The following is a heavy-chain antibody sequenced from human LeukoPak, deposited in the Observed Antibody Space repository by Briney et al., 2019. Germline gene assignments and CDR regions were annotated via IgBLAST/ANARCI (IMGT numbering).Heavy chain of an antibody. CDR2: ISAYNGNT. CDR1: GYTFTSYG. Sequence: ASVKVPCKASGYTFTSYGISWVRQAPGQGLEWMGWISAYNGNTNYAQKLQGRVTMTTDTSTSTAYMELRSLRSDDTAVYYCARDQFTTFAPTGAFDIWGQGTMVTVSS. CDR3: ARDQFTTFAPTGAFDI. J-gene: IGHJ3*02. D-gene: IGHD3-3*01. V-gene: IGHV1-18*01.